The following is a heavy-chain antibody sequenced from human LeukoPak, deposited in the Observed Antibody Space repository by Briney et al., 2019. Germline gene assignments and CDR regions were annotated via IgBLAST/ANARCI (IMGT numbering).Heavy chain of an antibody. V-gene: IGHV1-8*01. Sequence: GASLTVSCTASGDTFTSYDINWVRQAPGQGLEWMGWMNPNSGNTGYAQRFQGRVMTRNTSISTAYMELSSLRSDDTAVYYCARGRGSSWYGDWGQGTLVTVSS. J-gene: IGHJ4*02. CDR2: MNPNSGNT. D-gene: IGHD6-13*01. CDR3: ARGRGSSWYGD. CDR1: GDTFTSYD.